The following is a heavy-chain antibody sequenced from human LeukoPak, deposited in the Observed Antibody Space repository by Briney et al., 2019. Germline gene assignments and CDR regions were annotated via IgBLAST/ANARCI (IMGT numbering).Heavy chain of an antibody. Sequence: SVKVSCKASGGTFSSYAISWVRQAPGQGLEWMGRIIPILGIANYAQKFQGRVTITAGKSTSTAYMELSSLRSEDTAVYYCARDSLGYCSGGSCYSGAFDIWGQGTMVTVSS. CDR2: IIPILGIA. D-gene: IGHD2-15*01. J-gene: IGHJ3*02. CDR1: GGTFSSYA. CDR3: ARDSLGYCSGGSCYSGAFDI. V-gene: IGHV1-69*04.